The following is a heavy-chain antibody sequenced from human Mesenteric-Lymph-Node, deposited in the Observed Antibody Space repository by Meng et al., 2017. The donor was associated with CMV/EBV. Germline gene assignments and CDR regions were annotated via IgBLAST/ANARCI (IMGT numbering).Heavy chain of an antibody. V-gene: IGHV1-69*05. Sequence: SVKVSCKASGGTFSSQAISWVRQAPGQGLEWMGGIIPLFGTANYAQTFQGRVTITTDESTNTAYMELSSLRSEDTAVYYCARWDYSNYFSYSDYWGQGTLVTVSS. D-gene: IGHD4-11*01. CDR1: GGTFSSQA. CDR3: ARWDYSNYFSYSDY. CDR2: IIPLFGTA. J-gene: IGHJ4*02.